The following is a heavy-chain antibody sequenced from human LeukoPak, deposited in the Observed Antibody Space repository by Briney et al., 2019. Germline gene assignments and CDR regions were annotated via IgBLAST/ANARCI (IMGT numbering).Heavy chain of an antibody. CDR1: AYTFTICG. J-gene: IGHJ4*02. V-gene: IGHV1-18*01. Sequence: ASVTVSFTSSAYTFTICGISWVWQAPGQGLEWMGWISTYNGNRNYAQKVQGRVTITTDTSTSTANMDLRSVRSDDTSVYYCARVWSDGVDYWGRGTLVTVSS. D-gene: IGHD1-26*01. CDR3: ARVWSDGVDY. CDR2: ISTYNGNR.